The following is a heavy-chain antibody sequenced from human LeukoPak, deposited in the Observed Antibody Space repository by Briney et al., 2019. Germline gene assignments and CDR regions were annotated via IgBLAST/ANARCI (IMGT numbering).Heavy chain of an antibody. CDR2: ISGSGGST. V-gene: IGHV3-23*01. D-gene: IGHD3-10*01. CDR3: EKDTLWFGEMGIDY. CDR1: GFTFSSYA. Sequence: GGSLRLSCAASGFTFSSYAMSWVRQAPGKGLEWVSAISGSGGSTYYADSVKGRFTISRDNSKNTLYLQMNSLRAEDTAVYYCEKDTLWFGEMGIDYWGQGTLVTVSS. J-gene: IGHJ4*02.